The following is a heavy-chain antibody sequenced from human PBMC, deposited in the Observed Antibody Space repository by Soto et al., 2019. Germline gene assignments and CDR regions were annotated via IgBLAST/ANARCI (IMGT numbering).Heavy chain of an antibody. J-gene: IGHJ6*02. CDR1: GYTFTSYG. V-gene: IGHV1-18*01. CDR3: ARDGGYGDYPWYYYYGMDV. D-gene: IGHD4-17*01. CDR2: ISAYNGNT. Sequence: QVQLVQSGAEVKKPGASVKVSCKASGYTFTSYGISWVRQAPGQGLEWMGWISAYNGNTNYAQKLQGRVTMTTDTSXSXAXXELRSLRSDDTAVYYCARDGGYGDYPWYYYYGMDVWGQGTTVTVSS.